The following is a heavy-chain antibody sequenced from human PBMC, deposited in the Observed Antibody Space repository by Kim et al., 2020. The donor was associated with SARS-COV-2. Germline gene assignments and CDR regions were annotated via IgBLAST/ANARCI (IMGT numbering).Heavy chain of an antibody. J-gene: IGHJ4*01. CDR2: ISSSSDYI. V-gene: IGHV3-21*01. CDR1: GFTFNTYS. Sequence: GGSLRLSCAASGFTFNTYSMNWVRQAPGKGLEWVSSISSSSDYIYYADSVKGRFIISRDNAKSSLYLQLNSLRAEDTAVYYCAGGDYGDYAKPFDYWGQVTLVTVSS. D-gene: IGHD4-17*01. CDR3: AGGDYGDYAKPFDY.